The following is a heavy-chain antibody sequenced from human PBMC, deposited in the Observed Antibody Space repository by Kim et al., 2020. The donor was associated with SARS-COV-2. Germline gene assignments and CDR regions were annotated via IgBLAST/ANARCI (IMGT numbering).Heavy chain of an antibody. D-gene: IGHD6-19*01. Sequence: ADSGKGRFTVSRDNPKTSLYLQLHSLRAEDTAVYYCAKSLTSGWFYFEHWGQGTLVTMAS. CDR3: AKSLTSGWFYFEH. V-gene: IGHV3-23*01. J-gene: IGHJ4*02.